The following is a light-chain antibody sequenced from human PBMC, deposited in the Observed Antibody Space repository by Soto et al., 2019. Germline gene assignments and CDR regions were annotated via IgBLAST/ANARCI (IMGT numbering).Light chain of an antibody. J-gene: IGKJ4*01. V-gene: IGKV1-39*01. CDR2: VAS. CDR3: QQSYSTPPLT. Sequence: DLQMTQSPSSLSASVGDRVTITCRASQNINNYLNWYQQKPGTAPKLLIYVASSLQSGVPSRFSGSGSGTDFTLTISSLQPEDFATYYCQQSYSTPPLTFGGGTKVEIK. CDR1: QNINNY.